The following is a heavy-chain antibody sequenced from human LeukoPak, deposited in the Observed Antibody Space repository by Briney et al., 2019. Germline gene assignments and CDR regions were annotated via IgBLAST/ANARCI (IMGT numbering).Heavy chain of an antibody. CDR3: AKGPNYDILTGWRKTYNGFDV. D-gene: IGHD3-9*01. J-gene: IGHJ3*01. CDR1: GFTFSSYE. CDR2: IRNDGSNK. Sequence: PGGSLRLSCAASGFTFSSYEMNWVRQAPGKGLEWVAFIRNDGSNKYYADSVKGRFTISRDNSKNMVYLQMNSLSAEDTAVYYCAKGPNYDILTGWRKTYNGFDVWGQGTMVTVSS. V-gene: IGHV3-30*02.